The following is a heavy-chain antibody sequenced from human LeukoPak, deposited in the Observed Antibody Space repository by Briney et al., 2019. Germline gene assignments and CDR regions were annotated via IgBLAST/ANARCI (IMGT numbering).Heavy chain of an antibody. V-gene: IGHV4-31*03. CDR2: IYYSGSN. Sequence: ASETLSLTCTVSCGSISSGGYYWTWIRQHPGKGLEWIGYIYYSGSNYYSPSLKSRVTISVDTSKNQFSLRLSSVTAADTAVYYCALGYCGGGSCYAREYFQHWGQGTLVTVSS. CDR1: CGSISSGGYY. CDR3: ALGYCGGGSCYAREYFQH. J-gene: IGHJ1*01. D-gene: IGHD2-15*01.